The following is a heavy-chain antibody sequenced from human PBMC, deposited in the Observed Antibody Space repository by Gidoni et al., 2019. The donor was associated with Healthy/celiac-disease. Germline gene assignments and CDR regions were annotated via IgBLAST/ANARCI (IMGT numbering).Heavy chain of an antibody. Sequence: QVQLQQWGAGLLKPSETLSLTCAVYGGSFSGYYWSWIRQPPGKGLEWIGEINHSGSTNYNPSLKSRVTISVDTSKNQFSLKLSSVTAADTAVYYCARVPSRSSWTRVDAFDIWGQGTMVTVSS. CDR2: INHSGST. CDR3: ARVPSRSSWTRVDAFDI. V-gene: IGHV4-34*01. CDR1: GGSFSGYY. D-gene: IGHD6-13*01. J-gene: IGHJ3*02.